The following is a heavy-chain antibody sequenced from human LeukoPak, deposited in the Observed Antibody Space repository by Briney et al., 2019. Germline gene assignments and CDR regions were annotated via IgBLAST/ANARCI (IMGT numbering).Heavy chain of an antibody. V-gene: IGHV3-21*01. CDR1: GFTFSSYS. J-gene: IGHJ4*02. Sequence: GGSLRLSCAASGFTFSSYSMNWVRQAPGKGLEWVSSITSSSSYINYADSVKGRFTISRDNAKNSLYLQMNSLRVKATAVYDCARNLGTHYGSGSYYTTDYWGQGTLVTVSS. CDR2: ITSSSSYI. D-gene: IGHD3-10*01. CDR3: ARNLGTHYGSGSYYTTDY.